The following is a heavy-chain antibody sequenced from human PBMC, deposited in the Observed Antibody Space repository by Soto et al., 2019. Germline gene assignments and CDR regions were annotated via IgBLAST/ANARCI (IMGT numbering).Heavy chain of an antibody. CDR2: IDHSGYT. D-gene: IGHD3-3*01. CDR1: CGSLNSGGYY. CDR3: ARKQAGFFYGIDY. Sequence: PSETLSLTCTVSCGSLNSGGYYWSWIRQHPGKGLEWLGYIDHSGYTFYNPSLQIRIILSMDTSKNQFSLKLSSATAADTAVYFCARKQAGFFYGIDYWGQGTLVTVSS. V-gene: IGHV4-31*03. J-gene: IGHJ4*02.